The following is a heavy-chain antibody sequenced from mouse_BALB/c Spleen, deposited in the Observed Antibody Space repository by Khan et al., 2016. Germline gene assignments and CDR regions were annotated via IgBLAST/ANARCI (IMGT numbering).Heavy chain of an antibody. V-gene: IGHV14-3*02. Sequence: EVQLQESGAELVKPGASVKVSCTASGCNIKDTYMHWVKQRPEQGLEWIGKIDPANGNSKYDPKFQGRATITADTSSNTAYLQLSTLTSVDTAVYYCARSGDDLYYYVMDYWGQGTSVTVSS. D-gene: IGHD2-2*01. CDR1: GCNIKDTY. CDR3: ARSGDDLYYYVMDY. CDR2: IDPANGNS. J-gene: IGHJ4*01.